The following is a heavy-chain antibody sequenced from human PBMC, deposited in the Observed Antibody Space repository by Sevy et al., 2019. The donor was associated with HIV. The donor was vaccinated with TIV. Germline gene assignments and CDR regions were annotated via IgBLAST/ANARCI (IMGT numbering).Heavy chain of an antibody. CDR3: AGTKDYYESSGPPFDY. V-gene: IGHV1-24*01. Sequence: ASVKVSCKVSGYTLNKLSMHWVRQAPGKGLEWMGSFDPEDGETFYAQKFQGRVTMTEDTSTDTAYMELSSLRSEDTAVYYCAGTKDYYESSGPPFDYWGQGTLVTVSS. J-gene: IGHJ4*02. CDR1: GYTLNKLS. D-gene: IGHD3-22*01. CDR2: FDPEDGET.